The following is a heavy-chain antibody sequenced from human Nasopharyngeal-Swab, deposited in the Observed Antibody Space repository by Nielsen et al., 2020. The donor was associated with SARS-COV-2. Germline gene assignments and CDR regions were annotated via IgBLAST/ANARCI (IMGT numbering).Heavy chain of an antibody. D-gene: IGHD3-16*01. CDR1: GGSISSGSYY. Sequence: SETLSLTCTVSGGSISSGSYYWSWIRQPAGKGLEWIGRIYTSGSTNYNPSLKSRVTISVDTSKNQFSLKLSSVTAADTAVYYCARSGGGYFDYWGQGTLATVSS. J-gene: IGHJ4*02. CDR3: ARSGGGYFDY. V-gene: IGHV4-61*02. CDR2: IYTSGST.